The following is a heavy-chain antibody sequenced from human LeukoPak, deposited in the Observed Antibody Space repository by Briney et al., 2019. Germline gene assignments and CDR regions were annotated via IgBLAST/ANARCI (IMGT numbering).Heavy chain of an antibody. V-gene: IGHV1-2*02. CDR3: ARGGALDTAMNFDY. J-gene: IGHJ4*02. CDR2: INPNSGGT. CDR1: GYTFTGYY. D-gene: IGHD5-18*01. Sequence: ASVKVSCRASGYTFTGYYMHWVRQAPGQGLEWMGWINPNSGGTNYAQKFQGRVTMTRDTSISTAYMELSRLRSDDTAVYYCARGGALDTAMNFDYWGQGTLVTVSS.